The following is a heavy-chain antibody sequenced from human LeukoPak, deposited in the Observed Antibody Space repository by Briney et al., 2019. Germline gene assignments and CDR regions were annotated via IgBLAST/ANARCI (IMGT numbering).Heavy chain of an antibody. CDR2: INHSGST. J-gene: IGHJ4*02. Sequence: SETLSLTCAVYGGSLSDYYWSWVRQPPGKGLEWIGEINHSGSTNYNPSLESRVTISVDTSKNQFSLKLSSVTAADTAVYYCARPSPYSVLPSYYFDYWGQGTLVTVSS. D-gene: IGHD5/OR15-5a*01. CDR1: GGSLSDYY. CDR3: ARPSPYSVLPSYYFDY. V-gene: IGHV4-34*01.